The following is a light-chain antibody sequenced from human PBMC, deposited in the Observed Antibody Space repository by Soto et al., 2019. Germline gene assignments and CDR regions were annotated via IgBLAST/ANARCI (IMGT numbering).Light chain of an antibody. Sequence: EIVLTQSPVTLSLSPGERATLSCRTSQSVSSYLAWYQHKPGQAPRLLMYDTSKRATGIPARFSGSGSGTDFTLTISSLEPEDFAVYYCQHRSSWPPSFGPGTKVDIK. CDR1: QSVSSY. CDR2: DTS. J-gene: IGKJ3*01. CDR3: QHRSSWPPS. V-gene: IGKV3-11*01.